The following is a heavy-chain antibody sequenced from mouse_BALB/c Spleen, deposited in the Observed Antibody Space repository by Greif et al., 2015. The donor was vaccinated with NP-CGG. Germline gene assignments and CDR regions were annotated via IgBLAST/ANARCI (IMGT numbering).Heavy chain of an antibody. D-gene: IGHD2-3*01. J-gene: IGHJ3*01. CDR2: IRNKANGYTT. CDR3: ARSSVGYSGLFAY. CDR1: GFTFTDYY. V-gene: IGHV7-3*02. Sequence: EVKLVESGGGLVQPGGSLRLSCATSGFTFTDYYMSWVRQPPGKALEWLGFIRNKANGYTTEYSASVKGRFTISRDNSQSILYLQMNTLRAEDSATYYCARSSVGYSGLFAYWGQGALVTVSA.